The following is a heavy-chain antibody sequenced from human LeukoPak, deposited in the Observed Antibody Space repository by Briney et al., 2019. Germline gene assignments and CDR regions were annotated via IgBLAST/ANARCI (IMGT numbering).Heavy chain of an antibody. V-gene: IGHV3-21*01. J-gene: IGHJ3*02. CDR1: GFTFSSYS. CDR3: ARDRRRYYDSSGYSDAFDI. D-gene: IGHD3-22*01. Sequence: PGGSLRLSCAASGFTFSSYSMNWVRQAPGKGLEWVSSISSSSSYIYYADSVKGRFTISRDNAKNSLYLQMNSLRAEDTAVYYCARDRRRYYDSSGYSDAFDIWGQGTMVTVSS. CDR2: ISSSSSYI.